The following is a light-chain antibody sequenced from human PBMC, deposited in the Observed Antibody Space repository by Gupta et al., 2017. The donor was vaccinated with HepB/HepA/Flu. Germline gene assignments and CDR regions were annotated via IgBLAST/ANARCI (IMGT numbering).Light chain of an antibody. CDR3: QQYYSTPLT. CDR1: QSVLYPSNNKNY. CDR2: WAS. Sequence: DIVMTQFPDSLAVSLGERATINCKSSQSVLYPSNNKNYLAWYQQKPGQPPKLLIYWASTRESGVPDRFSGSGSGTDFTLTISNLQAEDVAVYYCQQYYSTPLTFGGGTKVEIK. V-gene: IGKV4-1*01. J-gene: IGKJ4*01.